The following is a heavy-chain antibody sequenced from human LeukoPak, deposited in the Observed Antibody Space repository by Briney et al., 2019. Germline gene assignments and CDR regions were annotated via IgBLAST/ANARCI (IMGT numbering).Heavy chain of an antibody. V-gene: IGHV1-2*02. D-gene: IGHD4-23*01. CDR2: SDPNSGAT. CDR1: GYTFTSYY. J-gene: IGHJ4*02. CDR3: ARLYGGNSGGRIDY. Sequence: GASVKVSCKTSGYTFTSYYIHWLRQVPGQGFEWMGWSDPNSGATKYEHFQGRVTMTTDTSISTAYMELSRLRSDDTAVYYCARLYGGNSGGRIDYWGQGTLVTVSS.